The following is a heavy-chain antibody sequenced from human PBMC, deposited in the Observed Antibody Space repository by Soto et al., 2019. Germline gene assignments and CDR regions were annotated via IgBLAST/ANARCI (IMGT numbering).Heavy chain of an antibody. CDR3: ARDEGYSDSTGYYDY. Sequence: GSSLKLSCKASGYTFTSYASHWVRQAPGQRLEWMGWINAGNGNTKYSQKFQGRVTITRDTSASTAYMELSSLRSEDTAVYYCARDEGYSDSTGYYDYWGQGTLVTVSS. CDR1: GYTFTSYA. V-gene: IGHV1-3*01. CDR2: INAGNGNT. D-gene: IGHD3-22*01. J-gene: IGHJ4*02.